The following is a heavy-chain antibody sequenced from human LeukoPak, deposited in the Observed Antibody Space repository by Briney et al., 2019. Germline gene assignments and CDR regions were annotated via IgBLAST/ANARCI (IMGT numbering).Heavy chain of an antibody. CDR2: INHSGST. D-gene: IGHD3-22*01. CDR3: ARVSYDSSGYFQSDAFDI. Sequence: SETLSLTCAVYGGSFSGYYWSWIRQPPGKGLEWIGEINHSGSTNYNPSLKSRVTISVDTSKNQFSLKLSSVTAADTAVYYCARVSYDSSGYFQSDAFDIWGQGTMVTVPS. CDR1: GGSFSGYY. V-gene: IGHV4-34*01. J-gene: IGHJ3*02.